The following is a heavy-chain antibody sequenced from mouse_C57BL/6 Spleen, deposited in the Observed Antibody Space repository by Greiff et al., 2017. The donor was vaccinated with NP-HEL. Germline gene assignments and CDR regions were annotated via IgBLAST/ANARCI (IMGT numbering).Heavy chain of an antibody. CDR2: INPNNGGT. V-gene: IGHV1-26*01. CDR1: GYTFTDYY. J-gene: IGHJ4*01. D-gene: IGHD1-1*01. CDR3: ARGDYYGSSEGYAMDY. Sequence: VQLQQSGPELVKPGASVKISCKASGYTFTDYYMNWVKQSHGKSLEWIGDINPNNGGTSYNQKFKGKATLTVDKSSSTAYMEPRSLTSEDSAVYYCARGDYYGSSEGYAMDYWGQGTSVTVSS.